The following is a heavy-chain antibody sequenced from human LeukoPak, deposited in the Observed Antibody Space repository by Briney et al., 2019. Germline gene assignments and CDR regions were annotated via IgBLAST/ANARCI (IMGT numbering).Heavy chain of an antibody. CDR1: GGSISSGSYY. CDR3: ARGNGSSSWDDYYYYYMDV. J-gene: IGHJ6*03. D-gene: IGHD6-13*01. V-gene: IGHV4-61*02. CDR2: IYTSGST. Sequence: PSETLSLTCTVSGGSISSGSYYWSWIRQPAGKGLEWIGRIYTSGSTNYNPFLKSRVTISVDTSMNQFSLRLSSVTAADTAVYYCARGNGSSSWDDYYYYYMDVWGKGTTVTVSS.